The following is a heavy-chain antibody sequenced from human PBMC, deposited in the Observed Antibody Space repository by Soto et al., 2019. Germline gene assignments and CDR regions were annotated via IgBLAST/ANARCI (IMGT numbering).Heavy chain of an antibody. CDR1: GFTFSSYA. V-gene: IGHV3-23*01. Sequence: EVQLLESGGGLVQPGGSLRLSCAASGFTFSSYAMSWVRQAPGKGREWVSAISGSGGITYYADSVKGRFTISRDNSTNTLYLQMNSLRAEDTAVYYCAKDSGIVVVVAATHFDYWGQGTLVTVSS. J-gene: IGHJ4*02. D-gene: IGHD2-15*01. CDR3: AKDSGIVVVVAATHFDY. CDR2: ISGSGGIT.